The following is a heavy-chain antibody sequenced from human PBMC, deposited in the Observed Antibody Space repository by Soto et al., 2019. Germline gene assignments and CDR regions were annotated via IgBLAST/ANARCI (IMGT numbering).Heavy chain of an antibody. CDR3: AKEYCDSSRCYLPDY. CDR1: GGGNLRDYR. V-gene: IGHV1-69*10. D-gene: IGHD2-2*01. Sequence: GASVQVSCKASGGGNLRDYRTTWVRRAPGQGLEWMGGIIPKLGSANYAQKFQGRVTMTTDTSTSTAYMELRSLRSDDTAVYYCAKEYCDSSRCYLPDYWGQGALVTVSS. J-gene: IGHJ4*02. CDR2: IIPKLGSA.